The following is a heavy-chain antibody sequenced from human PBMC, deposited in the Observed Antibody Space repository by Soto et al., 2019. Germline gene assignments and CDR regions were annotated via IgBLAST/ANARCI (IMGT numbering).Heavy chain of an antibody. D-gene: IGHD4-17*01. J-gene: IGHJ6*03. CDR1: GYTFTSYA. V-gene: IGHV1-3*01. CDR2: INAGNGNT. Sequence: ASVKVSCKASGYTFTSYAMHWVRQAPGQRLEWMGWINAGNGNTKYSQKFQGRVTITRDTSASTAYMELSSLRSEDTAVYYCARQGTTATKDYYYYMDVWGKGTTVTVSS. CDR3: ARQGTTATKDYYYYMDV.